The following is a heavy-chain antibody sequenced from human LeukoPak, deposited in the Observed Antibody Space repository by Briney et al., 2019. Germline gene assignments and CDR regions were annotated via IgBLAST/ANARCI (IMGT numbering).Heavy chain of an antibody. V-gene: IGHV4-4*02. D-gene: IGHD6-13*01. CDR2: IYHSGST. CDR3: ARGRGGSSWYTWFDP. CDR1: GGSISSSNW. J-gene: IGHJ5*02. Sequence: SGTLSLTCAVSGGSISSSNWWSWVRQPPGKGLEWIGEIYHSGSTNYNPSLKSRVTISVDKSKNQFSLKLSSVTAADTAVYYCARGRGGSSWYTWFDPWGQGTLVTVSS.